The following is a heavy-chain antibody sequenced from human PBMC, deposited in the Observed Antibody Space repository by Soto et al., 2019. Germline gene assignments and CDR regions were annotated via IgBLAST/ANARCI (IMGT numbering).Heavy chain of an antibody. CDR1: GYTFTSFG. V-gene: IGHV1-18*04. J-gene: IGHJ4*02. CDR3: VRDKIVVTGIWSY. Sequence: GASVKVSCKASGYTFTSFGISWVRQAPGQGLEWMGWVSGFNGDTKYAQKFQDRVTMTTDTPTTTASMVLRSLRSDDTAIYYCVRDKIVVTGIWSYWGQGTLVTVSS. CDR2: VSGFNGDT. D-gene: IGHD6-19*01.